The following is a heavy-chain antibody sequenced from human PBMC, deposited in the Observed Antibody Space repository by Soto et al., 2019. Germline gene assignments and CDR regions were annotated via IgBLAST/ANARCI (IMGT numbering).Heavy chain of an antibody. J-gene: IGHJ3*02. CDR1: GFTFSSYG. Sequence: GGSLRLSCAVSGFTFSSYGMHWVRKAPGKGLEWVAVISYDGSNKYYADSVKGRFTISRDNSNNTLYLQINSLRAEDTAFYYCAKDGEELLFAFVIWGQGTMVTVSS. V-gene: IGHV3-30*18. CDR2: ISYDGSNK. CDR3: AKDGEELLFAFVI. D-gene: IGHD1-26*01.